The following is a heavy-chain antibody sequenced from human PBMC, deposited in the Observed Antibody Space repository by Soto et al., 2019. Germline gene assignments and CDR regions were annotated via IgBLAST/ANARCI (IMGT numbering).Heavy chain of an antibody. D-gene: IGHD3-3*01. J-gene: IGHJ5*02. Sequence: SETLSLTCTVSGGSISSYYWSWIRQPPGKGLEWIGYIYYSGSTNYNPSIKSRVTISVDTSKNQFSLKLSSVTAADTAVYYCARDRGDYDFWSGYLNNWFDPWGQGTLVTVS. CDR3: ARDRGDYDFWSGYLNNWFDP. CDR1: GGSISSYY. CDR2: IYYSGST. V-gene: IGHV4-59*01.